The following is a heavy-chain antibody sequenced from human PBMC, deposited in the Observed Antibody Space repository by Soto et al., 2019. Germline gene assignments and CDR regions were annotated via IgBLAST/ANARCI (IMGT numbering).Heavy chain of an antibody. CDR2: IVVGSGNT. Sequence: SVKVSCKASGFTFTSSAVQWVRQARGQRLEWIGWIVVGSGNTNYAQKFQERVTITRDMSTSTAYMELSSLRSEDTAVYYCAAEQDSSSYYFDYWGQGTLVTVSS. CDR3: AAEQDSSSYYFDY. D-gene: IGHD6-13*01. J-gene: IGHJ4*02. CDR1: GFTFTSSA. V-gene: IGHV1-58*01.